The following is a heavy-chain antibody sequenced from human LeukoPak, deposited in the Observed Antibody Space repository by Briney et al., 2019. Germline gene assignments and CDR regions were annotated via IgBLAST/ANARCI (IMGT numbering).Heavy chain of an antibody. Sequence: ASVKVSCKASGHTFTTYYVHLVRQAPGQGLEWMGVINPSGDGTNYPQRFQGRVTLTRDTSTSTVYMELSSLRSEDTAIYYCAKETPNTGRFDPWGQETLVTVSS. CDR2: INPSGDGT. CDR1: GHTFTTYY. CDR3: AKETPNTGRFDP. D-gene: IGHD1-14*01. J-gene: IGHJ5*02. V-gene: IGHV1-46*01.